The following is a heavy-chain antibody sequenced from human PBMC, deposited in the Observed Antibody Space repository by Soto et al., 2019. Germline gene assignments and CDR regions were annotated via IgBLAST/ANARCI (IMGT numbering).Heavy chain of an antibody. CDR1: GFTFNRYA. CDR2: ISSNGGST. D-gene: IGHD1-26*01. J-gene: IGHJ6*02. Sequence: SLKISCSASGFTFNRYAVHWVRQAPGKGLEYVSGISSNGGSTNYIDSVRGRFIISRDNSKNTVDLQMSSLRPEDTAVYYCVKEEGLTWSYLKPNGLDVWGQGTTVTVSS. CDR3: VKEEGLTWSYLKPNGLDV. V-gene: IGHV3-64D*06.